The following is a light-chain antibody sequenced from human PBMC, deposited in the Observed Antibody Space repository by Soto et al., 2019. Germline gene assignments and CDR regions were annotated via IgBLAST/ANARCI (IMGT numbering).Light chain of an antibody. CDR1: TGAVTSDYY. CDR3: LLYDGGGEV. J-gene: IGLJ3*02. V-gene: IGLV7-43*01. Sequence: QAVVTQEPSLTVSPGGTVTLTCASSTGAVTSDYYANWFQQMPGQAPRSLIFNTNKKHIWTPARFSGSLLGGRAPLTLSNVQPEDEGDYYCLLYDGGGEVFGGGTQLTVL. CDR2: NTN.